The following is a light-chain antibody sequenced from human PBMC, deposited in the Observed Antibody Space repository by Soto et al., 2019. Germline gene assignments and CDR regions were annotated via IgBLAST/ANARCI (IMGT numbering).Light chain of an antibody. CDR3: QHANSYSEA. Sequence: DIQMTQSPSTLSGSVGDRVTIACRASQTISSWLAWYQQKPGKAPKLLIYKASTLKSGVPSRFSGGGSGTEFTLTISRMQPDDFATYYCQHANSYSEAFGQGTKV. CDR1: QTISSW. CDR2: KAS. J-gene: IGKJ1*01. V-gene: IGKV1-5*03.